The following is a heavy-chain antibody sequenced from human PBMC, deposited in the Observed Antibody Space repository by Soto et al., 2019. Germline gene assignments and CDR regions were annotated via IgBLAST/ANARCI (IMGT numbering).Heavy chain of an antibody. CDR1: GYTFTSYG. CDR3: ARGLYSISWHPVGAYYYYYYGMDV. V-gene: IGHV1-18*01. J-gene: IGHJ6*02. D-gene: IGHD6-13*01. CDR2: ISAYNGNT. Sequence: ASVKVSCKASGYTFTSYGISWVRQAPGQGLEWMGWISAYNGNTNYAQRLQGRVTMTTDTSTSTAYMELRSLRSDDTAVYYCARGLYSISWHPVGAYYYYYYGMDVWGQGTTVTVSS.